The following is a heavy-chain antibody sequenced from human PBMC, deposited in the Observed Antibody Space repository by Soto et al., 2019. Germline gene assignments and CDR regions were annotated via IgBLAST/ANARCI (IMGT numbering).Heavy chain of an antibody. D-gene: IGHD1-7*01. Sequence: SVKVSCKASGGTFSSYAISWVRQAPGQGLEWMGGIIPIFGTANYAQKFQGRVTITADESTSTAYMELSSLRSEDTAVYYCARVAYNWNYASYYYYGMYVRGQGTTVTVSS. CDR2: IIPIFGTA. CDR1: GGTFSSYA. V-gene: IGHV1-69*13. CDR3: ARVAYNWNYASYYYYGMYV. J-gene: IGHJ6*02.